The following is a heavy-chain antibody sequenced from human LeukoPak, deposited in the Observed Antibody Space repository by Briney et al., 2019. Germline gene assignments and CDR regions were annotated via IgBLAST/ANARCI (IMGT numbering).Heavy chain of an antibody. CDR2: IYHSGST. V-gene: IGHV4-38-2*02. Sequence: SETLSLTCTVSGYSISSGYYWGWIRQPPGKGLEWIGNIYHSGSTDYNPSLKSRVSISVDTSKNQFSLKLSSVTAADTAVYYCARVYKSSWYLNWFDPWGQGTLVTVSS. J-gene: IGHJ5*02. CDR3: ARVYKSSWYLNWFDP. CDR1: GYSISSGYY. D-gene: IGHD6-13*01.